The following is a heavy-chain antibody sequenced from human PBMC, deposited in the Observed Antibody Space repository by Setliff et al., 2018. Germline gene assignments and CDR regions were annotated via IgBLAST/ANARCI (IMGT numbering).Heavy chain of an antibody. CDR1: GGSISSYSYY. J-gene: IGHJ4*02. D-gene: IGHD7-27*01. CDR3: AKYPSKLPELGIYGRFDY. V-gene: IGHV4-39*07. Sequence: SETLSLTCNVSGGSISSYSYYWGWIRQPPGKGLEWIGNIYYTGVTYYNPSLKSRVTISVDTSKNQFSLKLTSVTAADTAVYYCAKYPSKLPELGIYGRFDYWGQGTPVTVSS. CDR2: IYYTGVT.